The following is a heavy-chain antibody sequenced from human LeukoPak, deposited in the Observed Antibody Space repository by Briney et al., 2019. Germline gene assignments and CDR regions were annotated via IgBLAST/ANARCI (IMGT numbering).Heavy chain of an antibody. CDR1: GFTFGNYW. D-gene: IGHD3-9*01. CDR3: ARVLRYLADDY. J-gene: IGHJ4*02. Sequence: GGSLRLSCAASGFTFGNYWMHWVRQATGKALVWVPRINSDGSITSYADSVKGRFTISRDNAKNTLYLQMNSLRAEDTAVYYCARVLRYLADDYWGQGTLVTVSS. V-gene: IGHV3-74*01. CDR2: INSDGSIT.